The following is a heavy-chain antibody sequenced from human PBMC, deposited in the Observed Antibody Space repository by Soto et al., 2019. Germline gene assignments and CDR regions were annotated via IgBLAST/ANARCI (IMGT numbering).Heavy chain of an antibody. V-gene: IGHV4-59*01. D-gene: IGHD3-10*01. CDR2: IYYSGST. Sequence: KGLEWIGYIYYSGSTNYNPSLKSRVTISVDTSKNQFSLKLSSVTAADTAVYFRARDDIRATVRVSAFLLNRSSDL. CDR3: ARDDIRATVRVSAFLLNRSSDL. J-gene: IGHJ2*01.